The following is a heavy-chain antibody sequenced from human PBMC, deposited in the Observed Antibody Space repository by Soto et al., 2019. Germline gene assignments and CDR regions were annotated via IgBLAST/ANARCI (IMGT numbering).Heavy chain of an antibody. D-gene: IGHD2-2*02. CDR3: AREYHP. J-gene: IGHJ5*02. CDR2: IYYSGST. CDR1: GGSVSSGSYY. V-gene: IGHV4-61*01. Sequence: QVQLQESGPGLVKPSETLSLTCIVSGGSVSSGSYYWTWIRQPPGKGLEWIGHIYYSGSTNYNPSLKSRVTISVDTSKNQFSLKWSSVTAADTAVYYCAREYHPWGQGTLVTVSS.